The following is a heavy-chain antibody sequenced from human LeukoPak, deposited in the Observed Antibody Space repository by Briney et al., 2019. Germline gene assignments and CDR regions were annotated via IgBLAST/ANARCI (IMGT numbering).Heavy chain of an antibody. Sequence: GGSLRLSCAASGFTFSGYWMHWVRQAPGKGLVWVSRINSDGSSTSYADSVKGRFTISRDNAKNTLYLQMNSLRAEDTAVYYCARGERWLQCFDYWGQGTLVTVSS. D-gene: IGHD5-24*01. J-gene: IGHJ4*02. CDR2: INSDGSST. CDR3: ARGERWLQCFDY. CDR1: GFTFSGYW. V-gene: IGHV3-74*01.